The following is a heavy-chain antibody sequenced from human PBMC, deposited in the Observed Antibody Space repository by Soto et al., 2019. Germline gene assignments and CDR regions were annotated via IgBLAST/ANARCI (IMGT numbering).Heavy chain of an antibody. V-gene: IGHV4-31*03. CDR2: IYYSGST. CDR3: ARGYSSGYLGNWFDP. J-gene: IGHJ5*02. Sequence: QVQLQESGPGLVKPSQTLSLTCTVSGDSVSRGGYYCSWIRQHPGKGPEWIGHIYYSGSTNYHPSLKSRVTISVDMSKNQFSLNLSSVTAADTAVYYGARGYSSGYLGNWFDPWGQGTLVTVSS. D-gene: IGHD3-22*01. CDR1: GDSVSRGGYY.